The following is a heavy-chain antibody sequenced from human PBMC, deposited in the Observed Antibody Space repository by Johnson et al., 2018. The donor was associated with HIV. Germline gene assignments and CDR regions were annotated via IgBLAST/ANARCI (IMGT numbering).Heavy chain of an antibody. D-gene: IGHD3-10*01. CDR2: IKSKTGGGTT. Sequence: EVQLVESGGGLVKPGDSLRLSCTASGFRFSNAWMGWVRQAPGKGLEWLGRIKSKTGGGTTSYAAPVKGRFTISRDDSKDTVYLHMNSLKVDDTAVYYCTTDWEYYYGSGKLDAFDMWGQGTMVTVSS. V-gene: IGHV3-15*01. CDR3: TTDWEYYYGSGKLDAFDM. J-gene: IGHJ3*02. CDR1: GFRFSNAW.